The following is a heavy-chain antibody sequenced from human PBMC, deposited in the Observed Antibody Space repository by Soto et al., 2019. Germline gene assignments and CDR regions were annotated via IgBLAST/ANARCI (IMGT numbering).Heavy chain of an antibody. J-gene: IGHJ5*02. CDR2: IYYSGST. CDR1: GGSISSSSYY. Sequence: SETLSLTCTVSGGSISSSSYYWGWIRQPPGKGLEWIGSIYYSGSTYYNPSLKSRVTISVDTSKNQFSLKLSSVTAADTAVYYCARHSKYRMGIQATMVRGVISWFDPWGQGTLVTVSS. V-gene: IGHV4-39*01. CDR3: ARHSKYRMGIQATMVRGVISWFDP. D-gene: IGHD3-10*01.